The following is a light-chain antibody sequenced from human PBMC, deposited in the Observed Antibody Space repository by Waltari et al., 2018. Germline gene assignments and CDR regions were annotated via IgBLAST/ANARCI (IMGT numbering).Light chain of an antibody. J-gene: IGLJ3*02. V-gene: IGLV2-23*01. CDR3: CSFAGSTTWV. CDR1: SSDVGAYNL. Sequence: QSALTQPASVSGSPGQSITISCTGTSSDVGAYNLVSWYQQHPGKAPKLIIYEGNKWPSGVSHRFSGSKSGNTASLTISGLQAEDEADYYCCSFAGSTTWVFGGGTTLTVL. CDR2: EGN.